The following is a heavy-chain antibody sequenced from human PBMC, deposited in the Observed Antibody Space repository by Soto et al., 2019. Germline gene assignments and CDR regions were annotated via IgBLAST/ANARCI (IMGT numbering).Heavy chain of an antibody. CDR1: GFTFSSYA. D-gene: IGHD2-2*01. V-gene: IGHV3-23*01. Sequence: VGSLRLSCAASGFTFSSYAMSWVRQAPGKGLEWVSAISGSGGSTYYADSVKGRFTISRDNSKNTLYLQMNSLRAEDTAVYYCAIYQLFSYYYYMDVWGKGTTVTVSS. CDR3: AIYQLFSYYYYMDV. CDR2: ISGSGGST. J-gene: IGHJ6*03.